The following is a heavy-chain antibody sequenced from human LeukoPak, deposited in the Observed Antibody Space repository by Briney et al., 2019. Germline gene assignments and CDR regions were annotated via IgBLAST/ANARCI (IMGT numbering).Heavy chain of an antibody. J-gene: IGHJ4*02. V-gene: IGHV4-39*07. CDR2: IYYSGST. D-gene: IGHD6-6*01. CDR3: ARGRSSSSWGYYFDY. CDR1: GGSISSSSYY. Sequence: SETLSLTCTVSGGSISSSSYYGGWIRQPPGKGLEWIGSIYYSGSTYYNPSLKSRVTISVDTSKNQFSLKLSSVTAADTGVYYCARGRSSSSWGYYFDYWGQGTLVTVSS.